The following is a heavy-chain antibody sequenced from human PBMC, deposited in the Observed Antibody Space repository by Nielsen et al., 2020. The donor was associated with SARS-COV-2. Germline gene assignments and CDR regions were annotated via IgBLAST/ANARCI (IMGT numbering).Heavy chain of an antibody. D-gene: IGHD1-26*01. Sequence: GSLRLSCTVSGGSIRSYFWSWIRQPAGKGLEWIGRIFTSGSTNYNPSLKSRVTMSVDTSKNQFSLKLSSVTAADTAVYYCARVVSSENTREHYYYGMDVWGQGTTVTVSS. J-gene: IGHJ6*02. V-gene: IGHV4-4*07. CDR2: IFTSGST. CDR3: ARVVSSENTREHYYYGMDV. CDR1: GGSIRSYF.